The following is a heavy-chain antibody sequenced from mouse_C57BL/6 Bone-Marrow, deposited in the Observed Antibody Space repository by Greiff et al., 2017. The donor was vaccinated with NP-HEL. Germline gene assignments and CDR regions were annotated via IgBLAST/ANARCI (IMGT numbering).Heavy chain of an antibody. CDR3: AREGGYYGSPFAY. V-gene: IGHV3-6*01. CDR2: ISYDGSN. D-gene: IGHD1-1*01. CDR1: GYSIISGYY. Sequence: EVQLQESGPGLVKPSQSLSLTCSVTGYSIISGYYWNWIRQFPGNKLEWMASISYDGSNNYNPSLKNRISITRDISKNQFFLKLTSVTTEDTATYYCAREGGYYGSPFAYWGQGTLVTVSA. J-gene: IGHJ3*01.